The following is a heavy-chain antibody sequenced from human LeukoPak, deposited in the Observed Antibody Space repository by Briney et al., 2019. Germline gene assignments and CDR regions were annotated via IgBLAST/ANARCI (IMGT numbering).Heavy chain of an antibody. CDR1: GHSLTSYS. J-gene: IGHJ6*03. V-gene: IGHV1-2*02. CDR2: INPSGGST. Sequence: ASVKVSCKAFGHSLTSYSMHWVRQAPGQGLEWMGIINPSGGSTNYAQKFQGRVTMTRDTSISTAYMELSRLRSDDTAVYYCARDAEYCSSTSCSYYYYMDVWGKGTTVTISS. CDR3: ARDAEYCSSTSCSYYYYMDV. D-gene: IGHD2-2*01.